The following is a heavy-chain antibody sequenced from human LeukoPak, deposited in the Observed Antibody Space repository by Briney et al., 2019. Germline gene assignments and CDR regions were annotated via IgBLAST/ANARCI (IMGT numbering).Heavy chain of an antibody. Sequence: GGSLRLSCAASGFTFDDYGMSWVRQAPGKGLEWVSGIKWNGGSTTYADSVKGRFTISRDNAKNSLYLQINSLRAEDTAFYYCARLYCSSTSCYPLGDYWGQGTLVTVSS. CDR2: IKWNGGST. D-gene: IGHD2-2*01. V-gene: IGHV3-20*04. CDR1: GFTFDDYG. J-gene: IGHJ4*02. CDR3: ARLYCSSTSCYPLGDY.